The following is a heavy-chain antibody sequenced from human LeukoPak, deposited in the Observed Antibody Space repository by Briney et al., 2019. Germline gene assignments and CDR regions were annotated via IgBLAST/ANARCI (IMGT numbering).Heavy chain of an antibody. Sequence: GGSLRLSCAASGFTFSSYGMHWVRQAPDKGLEWVAIIWYDGSKKFYADSVKGRFTISRDNSKNTLYLQMNSLRAEDTAVYYCARDDTVYFDYWGQGTLVTVSS. CDR2: IWYDGSKK. J-gene: IGHJ4*02. D-gene: IGHD2-2*02. CDR3: ARDDTVYFDY. CDR1: GFTFSSYG. V-gene: IGHV3-33*01.